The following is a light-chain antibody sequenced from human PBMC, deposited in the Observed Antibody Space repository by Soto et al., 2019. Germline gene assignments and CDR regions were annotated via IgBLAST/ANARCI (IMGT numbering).Light chain of an antibody. Sequence: DIQMTQSPSSLSASVGDRVTITCRASQSISSYLNWYQQKPGKAPKLLIYAASSLQSGVPSRFSGSGSGTDFTLTISSLQPEDFAPYYCQQSYSTPWWLGQGTKVDIK. CDR3: QQSYSTPWW. CDR2: AAS. CDR1: QSISSY. J-gene: IGKJ1*01. V-gene: IGKV1-39*01.